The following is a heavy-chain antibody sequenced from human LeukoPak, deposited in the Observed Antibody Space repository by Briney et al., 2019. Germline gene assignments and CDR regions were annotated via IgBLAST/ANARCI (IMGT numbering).Heavy chain of an antibody. D-gene: IGHD3-22*01. CDR1: GGTFSSYA. J-gene: IGHJ4*02. CDR3: AIPHYYDSSGYSDY. CDR2: IIPIFGTA. V-gene: IGHV1-69*05. Sequence: SVKVSCKASGGTFSSYAISWVRQAPGQGLEWMGRIIPIFGTANYAQKFQGRVTITTDESTSTAYMELSSLRSEDTAVYYCAIPHYYDSSGYSDYWGQGTLVTVSS.